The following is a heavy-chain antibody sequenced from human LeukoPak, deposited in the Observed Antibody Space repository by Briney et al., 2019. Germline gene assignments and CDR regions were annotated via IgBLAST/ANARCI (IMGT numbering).Heavy chain of an antibody. D-gene: IGHD2-2*01. V-gene: IGHV4-30-4*01. J-gene: IGHJ4*02. Sequence: PSETLSLTYTVSGGSISSGDYYWSWIRQPPGKGLEWIGYIYYSGSTYYNPSLKSRVTISVDTSKNQFSPRLSSVTAADTAVYYCATISRTASHWGQGTLVTVSS. CDR1: GGSISSGDYY. CDR3: ATISRTASH. CDR2: IYYSGST.